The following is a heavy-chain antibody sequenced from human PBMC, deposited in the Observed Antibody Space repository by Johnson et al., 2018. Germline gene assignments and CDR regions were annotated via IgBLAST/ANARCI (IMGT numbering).Heavy chain of an antibody. V-gene: IGHV3-21*01. J-gene: IGHJ3*02. CDR2: IDSSSSYI. CDR1: GFTFSSYS. Sequence: LVESGGGLVKPGGSLRLSCAASGFTFSSYSMNWVRQAPGKGLEWVSSIDSSSSYILYADSVKGRFTISRDNAQHSLYLQMDSLRAEDTAGYFCARSIVVSRGAFDIWGQGTVVTVSS. CDR3: ARSIVVSRGAFDI. D-gene: IGHD3-22*01.